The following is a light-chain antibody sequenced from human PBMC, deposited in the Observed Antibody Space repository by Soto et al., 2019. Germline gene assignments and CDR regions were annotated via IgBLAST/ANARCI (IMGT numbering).Light chain of an antibody. Sequence: QSALTQPPSASGSPGQSVTISCTGTSNDVGGYNYVSWYQQSPGKAPKLMIYEVHKRPSGVPDRFSGSKSGNTASLAISGLRSEDEADYYCASWDGNLSGHVFGTGTKVTVL. CDR1: SNDVGGYNY. CDR3: ASWDGNLSGHV. CDR2: EVH. J-gene: IGLJ1*01. V-gene: IGLV2-8*01.